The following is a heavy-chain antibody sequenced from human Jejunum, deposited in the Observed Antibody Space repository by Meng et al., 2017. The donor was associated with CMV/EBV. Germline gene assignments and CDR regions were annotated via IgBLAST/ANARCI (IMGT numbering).Heavy chain of an antibody. Sequence: GFKFFDYYRHWFQQVSGKGLEWVSGIIWNSGDIDYADSVRGRFTVSRDNSKQFLYLQMNSLRVDDTGVYYCVKDYEGCHYGYPDFWGQGTVVTVSS. CDR2: IIWNSGDI. V-gene: IGHV3-9*01. J-gene: IGHJ4*02. CDR1: GFKFFDYY. D-gene: IGHD5-18*01. CDR3: VKDYEGCHYGYPDF.